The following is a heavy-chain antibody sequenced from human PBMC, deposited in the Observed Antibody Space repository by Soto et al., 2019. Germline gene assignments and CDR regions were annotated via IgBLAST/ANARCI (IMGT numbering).Heavy chain of an antibody. CDR1: GFTFTSSA. V-gene: IGHV1-58*01. D-gene: IGHD3-3*01. J-gene: IGHJ6*02. CDR3: AAGGSEITIFGVVINPRYVSYYGMVV. CDR2: IVVGSGNT. Sequence: SVKVSCNASGFTFTSSALQWVRQARGQRLEWIGWIVVGSGNTNYAQKFQERVTITRDMSTSTAYMELSSLRSEDTAVYYCAAGGSEITIFGVVINPRYVSYYGMVVWGQGTTVTVSS.